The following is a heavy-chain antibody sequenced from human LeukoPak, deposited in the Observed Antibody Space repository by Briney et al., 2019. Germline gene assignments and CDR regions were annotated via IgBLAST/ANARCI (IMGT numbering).Heavy chain of an antibody. CDR3: AKGGHSYGYADY. D-gene: IGHD5-18*01. CDR1: GFSFSTYA. CDR2: ISSDGSNK. J-gene: IGHJ4*02. V-gene: IGHV3-30*18. Sequence: GGSLKLSCAASGFSFSTYAMHWVRQAPGKGLEWVTAISSDGSNKNYADFVQGRFTSSRDNSKNSLYLQMNSLRAEDTAVYYCAKGGHSYGYADYWGQGTLVTVSS.